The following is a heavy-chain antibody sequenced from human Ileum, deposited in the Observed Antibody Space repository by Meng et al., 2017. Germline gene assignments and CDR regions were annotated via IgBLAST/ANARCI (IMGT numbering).Heavy chain of an antibody. Sequence: VHVVELGGGVCPPGGSLRVPCAASGCTCRSYSMHWVRQAPGKGLVWVERINSDGKSTSYEDSVKGRFSISRDNAKNTLSLQMNSLRAEDTAVYYCARGAVTGQRSDFWGQGTLVTVSS. CDR1: GCTCRSYS. V-gene: IGHV3-74*01. J-gene: IGHJ4*02. CDR2: INSDGKST. D-gene: IGHD2-21*02. CDR3: ARGAVTGQRSDF.